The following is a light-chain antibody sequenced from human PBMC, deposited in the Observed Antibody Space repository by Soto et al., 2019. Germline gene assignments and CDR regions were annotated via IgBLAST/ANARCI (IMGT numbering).Light chain of an antibody. CDR1: SGDIGSYNR. CDR3: SSYTSSSTLV. V-gene: IGLV2-14*01. Sequence: SVLTQPASVSGSPGQSITISCTGTSGDIGSYNRVSWYQQHPGKAPKLIIYEVTDRPSGVSNRFSGSKSGNTASLTISGLQAEDEAEYYCSSYTSSSTLVFGTGTKVTV. J-gene: IGLJ1*01. CDR2: EVT.